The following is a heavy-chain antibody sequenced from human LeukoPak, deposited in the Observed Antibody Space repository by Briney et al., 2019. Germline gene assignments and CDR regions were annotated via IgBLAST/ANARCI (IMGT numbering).Heavy chain of an antibody. CDR1: GGSFSGYY. CDR2: INHSGST. J-gene: IGHJ4*02. Sequence: SETLSLTCAVYGGSFSGYYWSWIRQPPGKGLEWIGEINHSGSTNYNPSLKSRVTISVDTSENQFPLKLSSVTAADTAVYYCARNVLGYCTNGVCPRFDYWGQGTLVTASS. V-gene: IGHV4-34*01. D-gene: IGHD2-8*01. CDR3: ARNVLGYCTNGVCPRFDY.